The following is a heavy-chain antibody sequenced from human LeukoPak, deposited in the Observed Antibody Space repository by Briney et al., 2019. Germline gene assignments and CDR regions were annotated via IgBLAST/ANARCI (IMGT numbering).Heavy chain of an antibody. CDR3: ARDQYEFVWGSHRPYFDY. J-gene: IGHJ4*02. CDR2: ISVHNGDT. CDR1: GYTFSSYG. V-gene: IGHV1-18*01. D-gene: IGHD3-16*01. Sequence: ASVKVSCKASGYTFSSYGISWVRQAPGQGLEWMGWISVHNGDTKYAQKFQDRVIMTTDTSTSTAYMELWGLRSDDTAVYYCARDQYEFVWGSHRPYFDYWGQGTLVTVSS.